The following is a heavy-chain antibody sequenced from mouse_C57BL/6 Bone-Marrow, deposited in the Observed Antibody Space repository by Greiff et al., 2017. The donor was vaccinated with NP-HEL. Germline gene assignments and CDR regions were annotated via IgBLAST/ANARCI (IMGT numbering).Heavy chain of an antibody. D-gene: IGHD1-1*01. Sequence: EVQGVESGEGLVKPGGSLKLSCAASGFTFSSYAMSWVRQTPEKRLEWVAYISSGGDYIYYADTVKGRFTISRDNARNTLYLQMSSLKSEDTAMYYCTRGGNYYGSSERFAYWGQGTLVTVSA. J-gene: IGHJ3*01. V-gene: IGHV5-9-1*02. CDR1: GFTFSSYA. CDR2: ISSGGDYI. CDR3: TRGGNYYGSSERFAY.